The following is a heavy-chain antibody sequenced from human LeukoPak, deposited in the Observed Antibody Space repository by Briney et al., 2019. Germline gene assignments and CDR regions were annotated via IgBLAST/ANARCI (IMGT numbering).Heavy chain of an antibody. CDR1: GGSVSSGSYY. J-gene: IGHJ4*02. CDR3: ARAPTGDGGLFDY. CDR2: IYYSGST. V-gene: IGHV4-61*01. D-gene: IGHD7-27*01. Sequence: SETLSLTCTVSGGSVSSGSYYWSWIRQPPGKGLEWIGYIYYSGSTNYNPSLKSRVTISVDTSKNQFSLKLSSVTAADTAVYYCARAPTGDGGLFDYWGQGTLVTVS.